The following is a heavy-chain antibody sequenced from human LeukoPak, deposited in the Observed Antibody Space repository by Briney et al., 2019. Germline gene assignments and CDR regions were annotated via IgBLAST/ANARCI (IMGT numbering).Heavy chain of an antibody. V-gene: IGHV4-34*01. J-gene: IGHJ6*02. CDR2: INHSGST. CDR3: ALPRSYYYYGMDV. CDR1: GGSFSGYY. Sequence: PETLSLTCAVYGGSFSGYYWSWIRQPPGKGLEWIGEINHSGSTNYNPSLKSRVTISVDTSKNQFSLKLSSVTAADTAVYYCALPRSYYYYGMDVWGQGTTVTVSS.